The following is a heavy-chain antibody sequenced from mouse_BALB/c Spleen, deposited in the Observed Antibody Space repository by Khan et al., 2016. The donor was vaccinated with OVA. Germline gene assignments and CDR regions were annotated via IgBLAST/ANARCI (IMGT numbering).Heavy chain of an antibody. D-gene: IGHD2-10*02. J-gene: IGHJ4*01. CDR3: AKGVWSYYFALDY. Sequence: QVQLKQSGPGLVAPSQNLSITCTASGFSLTDYGVSWIRQPPGKGLEWLGVIWGGGTTYYNSALKSRLIISKDNSKSQVFLKMNSLQTDDTAMYYCAKGVWSYYFALDYWGQGTSVTVSS. CDR1: GFSLTDYG. V-gene: IGHV2-6-5*01. CDR2: IWGGGTT.